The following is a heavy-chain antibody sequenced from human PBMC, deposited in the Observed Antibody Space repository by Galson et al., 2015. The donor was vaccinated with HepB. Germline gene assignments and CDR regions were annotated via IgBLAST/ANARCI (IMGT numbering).Heavy chain of an antibody. J-gene: IGHJ4*02. CDR3: AKGSYYFDS. V-gene: IGHV3-23*01. Sequence: SGAEVKKPGESLKISCKGSGYSFTSYWIGWVRQTPGKGLGWVSNISGNGGTAYYADSVRGRFTFSRDNSKNTLYLQMNSLRAEDTAVYYCAKGSYYFDSWGQGVLVTVSS. CDR1: GYSFTSYW. CDR2: ISGNGGTA. D-gene: IGHD6-6*01.